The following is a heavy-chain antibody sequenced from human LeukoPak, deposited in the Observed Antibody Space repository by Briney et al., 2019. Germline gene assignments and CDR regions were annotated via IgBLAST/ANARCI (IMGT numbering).Heavy chain of an antibody. CDR1: GFTFSSYS. Sequence: QSGGSLRLSCAASGFTFSSYSMNWVRQAPGKGLEWVSYISSSSSTIYYADSVKGRFTISRDNAKNSLYLQMNSLRAEDTAVYYCARVSAAYYDFWSGYYRADDAFDIWGQGTMVTVSS. CDR2: ISSSSSTI. CDR3: ARVSAAYYDFWSGYYRADDAFDI. D-gene: IGHD3-3*01. V-gene: IGHV3-48*04. J-gene: IGHJ3*02.